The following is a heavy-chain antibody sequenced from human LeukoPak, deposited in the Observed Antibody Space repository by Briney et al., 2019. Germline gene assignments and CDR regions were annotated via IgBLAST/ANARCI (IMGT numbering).Heavy chain of an antibody. V-gene: IGHV3-7*01. J-gene: IGHJ6*02. D-gene: IGHD3-9*01. CDR3: ARAPFYDILTGLYYYYGMDV. CDR2: IKQDGSEI. Sequence: GGSLRLSCPASGFIFSNYWMTWVRQAPGKGLDWVANIKQDGSEIYYVDSVKGRFAISRDNAKNSLYLQMNSLRAEDTAVYYCARAPFYDILTGLYYYYGMDVWGQGTTVTVSS. CDR1: GFIFSNYW.